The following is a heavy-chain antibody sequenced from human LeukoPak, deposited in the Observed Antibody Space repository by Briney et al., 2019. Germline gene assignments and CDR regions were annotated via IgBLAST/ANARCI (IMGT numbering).Heavy chain of an antibody. CDR3: ARSEIVARHAFDI. Sequence: GGSLRLSCAASGFTFSSYGMHWVRQAPGKGLEWVAVISYDGSNKYYADSVKGRFTISRDNAKNSLYLQMNSLRAEDTAVYYCARSEIVARHAFDIWGQGTMVTVSS. CDR2: ISYDGSNK. J-gene: IGHJ3*02. CDR1: GFTFSSYG. V-gene: IGHV3-30*03. D-gene: IGHD5-12*01.